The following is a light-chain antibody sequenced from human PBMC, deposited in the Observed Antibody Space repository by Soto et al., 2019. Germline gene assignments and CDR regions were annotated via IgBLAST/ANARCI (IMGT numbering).Light chain of an antibody. CDR1: QVISSW. Sequence: DLQMTQSPSSVSASVGDRVTITCRASQVISSWLAWYQQKPGKAPKLLIYAASSLQSGVPSRFSGSGSGTDFTLTFSSLQPEDFATYYCQQTNSFPLTFGGGTKVEIK. CDR3: QQTNSFPLT. J-gene: IGKJ4*01. CDR2: AAS. V-gene: IGKV1-12*01.